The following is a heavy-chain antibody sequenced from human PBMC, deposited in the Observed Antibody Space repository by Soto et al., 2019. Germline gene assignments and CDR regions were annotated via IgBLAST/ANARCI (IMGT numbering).Heavy chain of an antibody. J-gene: IGHJ4*02. D-gene: IGHD1-26*01. CDR3: ARGRLNSDFDY. CDR2: IYYSGST. V-gene: IGHV4-59*01. CDR1: GGSISSYY. Sequence: PSETLSLTCTVSGGSISSYYWSWIRQPPGKGLEWIGYIYYSGSTNYNPSLKSRVTISVDTSKSQFSLKLSSVTAADTAVYYCARGRLNSDFDYWGQGTLVTVSS.